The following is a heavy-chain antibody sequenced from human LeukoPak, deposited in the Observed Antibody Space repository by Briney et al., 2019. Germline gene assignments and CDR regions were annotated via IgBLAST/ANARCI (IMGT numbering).Heavy chain of an antibody. CDR3: AGQYDFWSGSGQKNWFDP. CDR2: VYYTGST. D-gene: IGHD3-3*01. Sequence: PSETLSLTCTVSGDSISSYYWSWIRQPPGKGLEWLGSVYYTGSTNYRPSLKSRVTISVDTSKNQFSLKLSSVTAADTAVYYCAGQYDFWSGSGQKNWFDPWGQGTLVTVSS. CDR1: GDSISSYY. V-gene: IGHV4-59*08. J-gene: IGHJ5*02.